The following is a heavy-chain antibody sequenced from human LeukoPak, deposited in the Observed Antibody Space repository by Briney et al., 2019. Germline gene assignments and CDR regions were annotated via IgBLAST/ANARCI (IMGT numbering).Heavy chain of an antibody. J-gene: IGHJ6*04. Sequence: ASVKVSCKASGYTFTSYYMHRVRQAPGQRLECLGIINPSAGSTSYAQKFQGRVTMTRDTSTSTVYMELSSLRSEDTAVYYCASGAWVGYDYVWGHDSYYGMDVWGKGTTVTVSS. V-gene: IGHV1-46*01. CDR2: INPSAGST. CDR1: GYTFTSYY. CDR3: ASGAWVGYDYVWGHDSYYGMDV. D-gene: IGHD3-16*01.